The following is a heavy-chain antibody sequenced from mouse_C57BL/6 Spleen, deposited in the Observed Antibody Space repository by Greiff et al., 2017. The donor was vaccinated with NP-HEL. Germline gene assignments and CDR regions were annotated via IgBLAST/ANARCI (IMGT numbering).Heavy chain of an antibody. D-gene: IGHD2-1*01. V-gene: IGHV1-26*01. Sequence: EVQLQQSGPELVKPGASVKISCKASGYTFTDYYMNWVKQSHGKSLEWIGDINPNNGGTSYNQKFKGKATLTVDKSSSTAYMELRSLTSEDSAVYYCARSGNYFTWFAYWGQRTLVTVSA. CDR3: ARSGNYFTWFAY. J-gene: IGHJ3*01. CDR1: GYTFTDYY. CDR2: INPNNGGT.